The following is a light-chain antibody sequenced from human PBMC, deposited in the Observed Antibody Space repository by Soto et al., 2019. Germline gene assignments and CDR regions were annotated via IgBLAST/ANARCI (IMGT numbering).Light chain of an antibody. V-gene: IGKV3-20*01. CDR1: QSVSSSY. Sequence: EIVLTQSPCTLSLSPGERATLSCRASQSVSSSYLAWYQQKPGQAPRLLIYGASSRATGIPDRFSGSGSGTDFTLTISRLEPEDFAVYYCQKYSSSLWTFGQGTKVEIK. J-gene: IGKJ1*01. CDR2: GAS. CDR3: QKYSSSLWT.